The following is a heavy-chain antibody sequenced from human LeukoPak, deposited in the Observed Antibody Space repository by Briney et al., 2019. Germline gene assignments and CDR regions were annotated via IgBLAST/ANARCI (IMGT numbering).Heavy chain of an antibody. CDR1: GGSISSSSDY. V-gene: IGHV4-39*07. D-gene: IGHD3-3*01. J-gene: IGHJ4*02. CDR3: ARAARGDFWSGYYLTRFDY. Sequence: KPSETLSLTCTVSGGSISSSSDYWGWIRQAPGKGLEWIGSIYYHENTYYNPSLKSRVTISVDTSKNQFSLKLSSVTAADTAVYYCARAARGDFWSGYYLTRFDYWGQGTLVTVSS. CDR2: IYYHENT.